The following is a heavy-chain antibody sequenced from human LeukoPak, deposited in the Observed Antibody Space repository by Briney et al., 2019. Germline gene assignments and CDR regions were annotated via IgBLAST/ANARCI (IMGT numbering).Heavy chain of an antibody. CDR3: ARDYGSGSYQGGWFDP. V-gene: IGHV1-18*01. J-gene: IGHJ5*02. CDR2: ISAYNGNT. CDR1: GYTFTSYG. D-gene: IGHD3-10*01. Sequence: ASVKVSCKASGYTFTSYGISWVRQAPGQGLEWMGWISAYNGNTNYAQKLQGRVTMTTDTSTSTAYVELRSLRSDDTAVYYCARDYGSGSYQGGWFDPWGQGTLVTVSS.